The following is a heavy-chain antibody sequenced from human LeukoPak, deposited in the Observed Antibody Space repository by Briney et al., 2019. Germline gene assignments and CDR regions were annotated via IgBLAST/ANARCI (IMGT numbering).Heavy chain of an antibody. CDR2: IYTRGST. V-gene: IGHV4-61*02. CDR3: ARVRCSGGSCPYYYYYYYMDV. D-gene: IGHD2-15*01. J-gene: IGHJ6*03. CDR1: GGSLSSGSYY. Sequence: SQTLSLTCTVSGGSLSSGSYYWSWLRQPAGTGLEWIGRIYTRGSTNYNPSLKSRVTISVDTSKNQFSLKLRFVTAADTAVYYCARVRCSGGSCPYYYYYYYMDVWGKGTTVTVSS.